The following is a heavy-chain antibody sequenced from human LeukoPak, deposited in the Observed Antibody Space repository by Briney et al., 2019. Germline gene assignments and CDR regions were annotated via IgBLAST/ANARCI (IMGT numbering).Heavy chain of an antibody. J-gene: IGHJ6*02. CDR1: GFSFSGDW. CDR3: ARGYGLDV. CDR2: IKKDGSEK. Sequence: RGSLRLSCAASGFSFSGDWMTWARQAPGKGLEWVANIKKDGSEKYYVDSVKGRFTISRDNAKNSLYLQMHSLRVEDTALYYCARGYGLDVWGQGTTVTVSS. V-gene: IGHV3-7*04.